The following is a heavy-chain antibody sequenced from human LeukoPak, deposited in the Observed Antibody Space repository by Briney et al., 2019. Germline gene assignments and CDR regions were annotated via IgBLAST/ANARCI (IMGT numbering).Heavy chain of an antibody. J-gene: IGHJ3*02. CDR1: GGSISTYY. D-gene: IGHD1-1*01. Sequence: SETLSLTCTVSGGSISTYYWSWIRQSPGKGLEWIGSIYYSGSSNYNPSLKSRVTISVDTSKNQFSLELSSVTAADTAVYYCAVNLTKHTFDIWGQGAMVTVSS. V-gene: IGHV4-59*08. CDR2: IYYSGSS. CDR3: AVNLTKHTFDI.